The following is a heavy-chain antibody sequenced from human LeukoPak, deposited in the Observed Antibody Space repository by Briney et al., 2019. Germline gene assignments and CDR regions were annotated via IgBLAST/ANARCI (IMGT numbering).Heavy chain of an antibody. CDR3: ARDPLYYDFWSGSHSDWFDP. CDR2: TYYRYKWYN. V-gene: IGHV6-1*01. D-gene: IGHD3-3*01. J-gene: IGHJ5*02. CDR1: GDSVSSNSAA. Sequence: NPSQTLSLTCAISGDSVSSNSAAWNWIRQSPSRGLEWLGRTYYRYKWYNDYAVSVKSRITINPDTSKNQFSLQLNSVTPEDTAVYYCARDPLYYDFWSGSHSDWFDPWGQGTLVTVSS.